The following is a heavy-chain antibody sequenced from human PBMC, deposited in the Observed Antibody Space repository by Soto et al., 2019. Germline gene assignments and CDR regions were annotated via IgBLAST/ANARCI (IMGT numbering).Heavy chain of an antibody. CDR1: GGYVSSGDDY. CDR2: IYYSGNT. J-gene: IGHJ5*02. Sequence: SKTQSLTCTVSGGYVSSGDDYWSWIRQPPGKGLEWIGYIYYSGNTNYNPSLKSRVIISVDTSKNLFSLKLTSVTAADTAVYYCARIPVDTSMIYWLDPWGQGTLVTVSS. V-gene: IGHV4-61*08. CDR3: ARIPVDTSMIYWLDP. D-gene: IGHD5-18*01.